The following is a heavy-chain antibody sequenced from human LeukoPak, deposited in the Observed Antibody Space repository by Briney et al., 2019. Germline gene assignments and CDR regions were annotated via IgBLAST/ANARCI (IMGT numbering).Heavy chain of an antibody. CDR2: IAGGDDR. D-gene: IGHD3-10*01. CDR1: GFIFSPYA. J-gene: IGHJ4*02. CDR3: ARDEYGSGGIDY. V-gene: IGHV3-23*01. Sequence: GGSLRLSCAASGFIFSPYAMSWVRQAPGKGLEWVAGIAGGDDRFYADSVKGRFSISRDNSKDTLYLQMNSLRAEDTAVYYCARDEYGSGGIDYWGQGTLVTVSS.